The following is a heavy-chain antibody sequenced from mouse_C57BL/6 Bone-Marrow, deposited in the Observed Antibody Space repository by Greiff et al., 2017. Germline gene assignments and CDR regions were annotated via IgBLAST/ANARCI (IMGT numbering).Heavy chain of an antibody. CDR2: IDPSDSYT. CDR1: GYTFTSYW. J-gene: IGHJ2*01. CDR3: ARSIYYGRSLDY. D-gene: IGHD1-1*01. Sequence: QVQLQQPGAELVMPGASVKLSCKASGYTFTSYWMHWVKQRPGQGLEWIGEIDPSDSYTNYNQKFKGKSTLTVDKSSSTAYMQLSSLTSEDSAVYYCARSIYYGRSLDYWGQGTTLTVSS. V-gene: IGHV1-69*01.